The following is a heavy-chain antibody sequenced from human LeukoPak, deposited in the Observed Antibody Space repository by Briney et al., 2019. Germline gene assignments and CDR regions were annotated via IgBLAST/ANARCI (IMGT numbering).Heavy chain of an antibody. V-gene: IGHV1-8*03. D-gene: IGHD3-10*01. CDR2: MNPNSGNT. J-gene: IGHJ5*02. CDR3: ARLQVRGVIGP. CDR1: GYTFSDYD. Sequence: ASVKVSCKASGYTFSDYDINWVRQATGQGLEWMGWMNPNSGNTGYAQKFQGRVTITRDTSIGTAYMELSSLRSEDTAVYYCARLQVRGVIGPWGQGTLLTVSS.